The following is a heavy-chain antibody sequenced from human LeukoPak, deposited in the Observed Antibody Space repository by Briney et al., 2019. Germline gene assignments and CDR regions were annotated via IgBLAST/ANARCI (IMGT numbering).Heavy chain of an antibody. CDR2: ISSSSSYI. D-gene: IGHD3-22*01. J-gene: IGHJ4*02. V-gene: IGHV3-21*01. CDR3: AGDARVVVISY. Sequence: PGGSLRLSRAASGFTFSSYSMNWVRQAPGKGLEWVSSISSSSSYIYYADSVKGRFTISRDNAKNSLYLQMNSLRAEDTAVYYCAGDARVVVISYWGQGTLVTVSS. CDR1: GFTFSSYS.